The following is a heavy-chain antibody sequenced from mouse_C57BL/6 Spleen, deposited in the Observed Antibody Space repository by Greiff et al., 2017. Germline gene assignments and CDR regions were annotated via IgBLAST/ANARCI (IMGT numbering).Heavy chain of an antibody. CDR2: IDPETGGT. V-gene: IGHV1-15*01. D-gene: IGHD1-1*01. J-gene: IGHJ2*01. CDR3: TRSVITAVVAKDY. Sequence: VQLQQSGAELVRPGASVTLSCKASGYTFTDYEMHWVKQTPVHGLEWIGAIDPETGGTAYNQKFKGKAILTADKSSSTAYMELRSLTSEDSAVYYGTRSVITAVVAKDYWGQGTTLTVSS. CDR1: GYTFTDYE.